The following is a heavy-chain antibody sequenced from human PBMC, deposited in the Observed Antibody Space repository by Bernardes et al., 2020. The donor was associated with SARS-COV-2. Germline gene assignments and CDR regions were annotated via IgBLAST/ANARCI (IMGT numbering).Heavy chain of an antibody. V-gene: IGHV5-51*01. CDR1: GYSFTSYW. Sequence: GASLKISCKGSGYSFTSYWIGWVRQMPGKGLEWIGFIYPVYSDTIYSPSFQGQVTISADKSISTAYLQWSSLKASDTALYYCARHRLYGGNSYDAFDIWGQGTMVTVSS. D-gene: IGHD2-15*01. CDR3: ARHRLYGGNSYDAFDI. J-gene: IGHJ3*02. CDR2: IYPVYSDT.